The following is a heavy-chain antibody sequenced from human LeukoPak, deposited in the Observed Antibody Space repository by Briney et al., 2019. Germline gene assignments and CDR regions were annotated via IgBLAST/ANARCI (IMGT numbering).Heavy chain of an antibody. D-gene: IGHD1-26*01. CDR1: GFSFRNYV. J-gene: IGHJ4*02. CDR2: LSSDGTND. CDR3: ASSPIVGATFDY. Sequence: EGSLRLSCATSGFSFRNYVMRWRRQPPDEGLEWLALLSSDGTNDYYAASVEGRFTISRDNSKNTLYLQMNSLRAEDTAVYYCASSPIVGATFDYWGQGTLVTVSS. V-gene: IGHV3-33*05.